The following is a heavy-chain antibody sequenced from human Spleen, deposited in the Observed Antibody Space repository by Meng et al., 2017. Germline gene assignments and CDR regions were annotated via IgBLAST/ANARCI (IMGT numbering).Heavy chain of an antibody. CDR3: ARESATLGYFFDY. CDR1: GYTFTSYD. D-gene: IGHD7-27*01. J-gene: IGHJ4*02. V-gene: IGHV1-69*01. CDR2: IITPLRTA. Sequence: QGQLVQSGAEVKKPGASVKVSCKASGYTFTSYDIYWVRQAPGQGLEWMGGIITPLRTANYAQKFQDRVTITADESTSTAYMELSSLRSEDTAVYYCARESATLGYFFDYWGQGTLVTASS.